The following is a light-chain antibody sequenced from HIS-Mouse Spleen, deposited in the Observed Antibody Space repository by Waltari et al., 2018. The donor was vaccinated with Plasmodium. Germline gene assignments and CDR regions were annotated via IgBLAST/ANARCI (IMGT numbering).Light chain of an antibody. CDR2: KAS. Sequence: DIQMTQSPSTLSASAGDRVTITCRASQSISSWLAWYQQKPGKAPKLLIYKASSLESGVPSRFSGSGSGTEFTLTISSLQPDDFATYYCQQSYSTWTFGQGTKVEIK. CDR1: QSISSW. J-gene: IGKJ1*01. V-gene: IGKV1-5*03. CDR3: QQSYSTWT.